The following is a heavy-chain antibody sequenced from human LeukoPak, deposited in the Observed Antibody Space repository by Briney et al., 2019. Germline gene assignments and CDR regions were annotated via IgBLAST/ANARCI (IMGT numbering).Heavy chain of an antibody. J-gene: IGHJ4*02. Sequence: GGSLRLSCAASGFTFSTYTMNWVRQARGKGLEWVSSISSRSSYIYYADSVKGRFTISRDNAKNSLYVQMNSLRDEDTAVYYCARGLYTMVRGVIIYWGQGTLVTVSS. CDR3: ARGLYTMVRGVIIY. V-gene: IGHV3-21*01. CDR1: GFTFSTYT. CDR2: ISSRSSYI. D-gene: IGHD3-10*01.